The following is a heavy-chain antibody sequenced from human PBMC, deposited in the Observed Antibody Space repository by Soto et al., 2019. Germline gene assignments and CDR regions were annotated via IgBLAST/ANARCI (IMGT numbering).Heavy chain of an antibody. V-gene: IGHV3-30-3*01. CDR3: ARDRERYYYDSSGYYY. D-gene: IGHD3-22*01. CDR1: GFTFSSYA. Sequence: GGSLRLSCAASGFTFSSYAMHWVRQAPGKGLEWVAVISYDGSNKYYADSVKGRFTISRDNSKNTLYLQMNSLRAEDTAVFYCARDRERYYYDSSGYYYWGQGTLVTVSS. J-gene: IGHJ4*02. CDR2: ISYDGSNK.